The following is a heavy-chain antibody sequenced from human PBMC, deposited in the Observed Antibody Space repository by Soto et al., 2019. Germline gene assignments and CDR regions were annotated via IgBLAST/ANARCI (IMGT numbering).Heavy chain of an antibody. Sequence: QVQLVQSGADVKKPGSSVKVSCKTPGGSFGSSAISWVRQAPAQGLEWMGEIIPVFDKANYAQNFQDRLTITADESTGTVFMQLSSLRSDDTAVYFCARLRRDWGDAFDLWGQGTFVTVSS. V-gene: IGHV1-69*01. D-gene: IGHD3-16*01. CDR1: GGSFGSSA. CDR3: ARLRRDWGDAFDL. CDR2: IIPVFDKA. J-gene: IGHJ3*01.